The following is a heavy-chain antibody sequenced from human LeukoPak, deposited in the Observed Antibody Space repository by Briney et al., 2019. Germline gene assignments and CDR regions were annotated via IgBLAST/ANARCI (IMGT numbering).Heavy chain of an antibody. J-gene: IGHJ4*02. CDR2: INAGNGNT. V-gene: IGHV1-3*03. Sequence: ASVKVSCKASGYTFTSYAMHWVRQAPGQRLEWMGWINAGNGNTKYSQEFQGRVTITADKSTSTAYMELSSLRSEDTAVYYCARRAGYYYDSSFDYWGQGTLVTVSS. CDR1: GYTFTSYA. CDR3: ARRAGYYYDSSFDY. D-gene: IGHD3-22*01.